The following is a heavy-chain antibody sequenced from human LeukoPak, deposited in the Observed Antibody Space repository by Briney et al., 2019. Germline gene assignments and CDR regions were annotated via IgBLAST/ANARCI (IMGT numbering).Heavy chain of an antibody. J-gene: IGHJ4*02. CDR2: IHPGDSDT. V-gene: IGHV5-51*01. CDR1: GYTFTSYW. CDR3: ASLHDSSASYFDY. D-gene: IGHD3-22*01. Sequence: GESLKISCKGSGYTFTSYWVGWVRPMSGKGLEWMGIIHPGDSDTRYSPSFQGQVTISVDKSISIAYLQWSSLKASDTAMYYCASLHDSSASYFDYWGQGTLVTVSS.